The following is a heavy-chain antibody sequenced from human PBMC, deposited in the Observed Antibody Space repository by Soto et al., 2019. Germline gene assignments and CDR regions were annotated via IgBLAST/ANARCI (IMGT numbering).Heavy chain of an antibody. V-gene: IGHV4-4*02. Sequence: SETLSLTXAVSGGSISSSNWWSWVRQPPGKGLEWIGEIYHSGSTNYNPSLKSRVTISVDKSKNQFSLKLSSVTAADTAVYYCARGQGTRENWFDPWGQGTLVTVS. D-gene: IGHD3-10*01. J-gene: IGHJ5*02. CDR1: GGSISSSNW. CDR3: ARGQGTRENWFDP. CDR2: IYHSGST.